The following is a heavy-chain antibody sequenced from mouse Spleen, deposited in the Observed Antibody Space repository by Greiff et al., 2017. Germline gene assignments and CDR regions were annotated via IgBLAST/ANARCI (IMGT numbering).Heavy chain of an antibody. J-gene: IGHJ2*01. CDR2: IDTSDSYT. CDR1: GYTFTDYW. D-gene: IGHD2-4*01. CDR3: ARRGDYAFDY. Sequence: VQLQQPGAELVMPGASVKMSCKASGYTFTDYWMHWVKQRPGQGLEWIGAIDTSDSYTSYNQKFKGKATLTVDESSSTAYMQLSSLTSEDSAVYYCARRGDYAFDYWGQGTTLTVSS. V-gene: IGHV1-69*01.